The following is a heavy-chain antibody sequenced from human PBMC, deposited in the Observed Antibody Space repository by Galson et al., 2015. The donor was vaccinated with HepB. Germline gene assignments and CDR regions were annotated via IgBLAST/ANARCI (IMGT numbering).Heavy chain of an antibody. Sequence: SVKVSCKASGYTFTSYTINWVRQAPGQGPEWMGWISTNTGNPTYAQGFTRRFVFSLDTSVSTAYLQISSLKAEDTAVYYCARNYADSTDWFDPWGQGTLVTVSS. CDR2: ISTNTGNP. CDR3: ARNYADSTDWFDP. V-gene: IGHV7-4-1*02. D-gene: IGHD4-17*01. J-gene: IGHJ5*02. CDR1: GYTFTSYT.